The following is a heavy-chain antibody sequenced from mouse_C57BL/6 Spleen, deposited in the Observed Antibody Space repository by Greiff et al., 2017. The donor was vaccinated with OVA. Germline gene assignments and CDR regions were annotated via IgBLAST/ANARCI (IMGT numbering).Heavy chain of an antibody. CDR2: ISDGGSYT. CDR3: ARVDYGSSYYAMDY. V-gene: IGHV5-4*03. CDR1: GFTFSSYA. J-gene: IGHJ4*01. D-gene: IGHD1-1*01. Sequence: MLVESGGGLVKPGGSLKLSCAASGFTFSSYAMSWVRQTPEKRLEWVATISDGGSYTYYPDNVKGRFTISRDNAKNNLYLQMSHLKSEDTAMYYCARVDYGSSYYAMDYWGQGTSVTVSS.